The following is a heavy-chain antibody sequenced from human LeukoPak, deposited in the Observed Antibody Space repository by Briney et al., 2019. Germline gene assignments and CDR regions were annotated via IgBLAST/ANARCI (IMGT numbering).Heavy chain of an antibody. CDR1: GFTFSSYG. CDR2: ISVSGNT. J-gene: IGHJ4*02. CDR3: AKAPVTTCSGAYCYPFDY. D-gene: IGHD2-21*01. V-gene: IGHV3-23*01. Sequence: GGSLRLSCAASGFTFSSYGMSWVRQAPGKGLEWVSAISVSGNTYHADSGKGRFTISRDSSKNTLYLQMNRLRAEDAAVYYCAKAPVTTCSGAYCYPFDYWGQGTLVTVSS.